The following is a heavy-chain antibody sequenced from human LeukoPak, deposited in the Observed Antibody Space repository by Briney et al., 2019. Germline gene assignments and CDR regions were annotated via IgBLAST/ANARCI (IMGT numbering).Heavy chain of an antibody. V-gene: IGHV3-30-3*01. Sequence: PARYLRISNAAGGFTFSSYAMHSVRAAPGKGMEWVAVISYDGSNKYYADSVKGRFTISRDNSKNTLYLQMNSLRAEDTAVYYCARDMIAVAKPKNWFDPWGQGTLVIVSS. D-gene: IGHD3-22*01. J-gene: IGHJ5*02. CDR3: ARDMIAVAKPKNWFDP. CDR2: ISYDGSNK. CDR1: GFTFSSYA.